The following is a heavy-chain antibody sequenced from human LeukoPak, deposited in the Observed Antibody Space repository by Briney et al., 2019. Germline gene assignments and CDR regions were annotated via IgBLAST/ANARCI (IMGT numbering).Heavy chain of an antibody. CDR1: GGTFSSYA. Sequence: SVKVSCKSSGGTFSSYAISWVRQARGQGLEWMGRIIPNVGVQKYAQKFQGRVTITADKSKTTVYMELRGLRSEDTAVYYCARGGYCGGYCLIWFDPWGQGTLVTVSS. D-gene: IGHD2-21*02. V-gene: IGHV1-69*04. CDR3: ARGGYCGGYCLIWFDP. CDR2: IIPNVGVQ. J-gene: IGHJ5*02.